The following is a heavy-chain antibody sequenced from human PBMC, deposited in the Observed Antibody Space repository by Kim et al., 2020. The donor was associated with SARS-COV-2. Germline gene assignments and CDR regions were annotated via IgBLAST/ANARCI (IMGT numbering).Heavy chain of an antibody. J-gene: IGHJ5*02. V-gene: IGHV3-23*01. CDR1: GFTFSSHA. CDR2: INDGGTTA. D-gene: IGHD3-10*01. CDR3: ATGTYGGT. Sequence: GGSLRLSCAASGFTFSSHAMSWVRQAPGKGLEWVSTINDGGTTAYYADSVKGRFTISRDNSKNTLSLQMNSLRADDTAVYYCATGTYGGTWGQGTLVTVSS.